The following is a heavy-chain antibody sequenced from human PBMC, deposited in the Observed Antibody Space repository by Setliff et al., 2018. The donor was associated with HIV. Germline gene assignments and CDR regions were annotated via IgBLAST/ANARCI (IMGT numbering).Heavy chain of an antibody. J-gene: IGHJ5*02. CDR1: GGSISSGSYY. Sequence: SETLSLTCTVSGGSISSGSYYWTWIRQPPGKGLEWTGSIYHTGRTYYNRSLESRLTISIDTSKNQFSLKLTSVTAADTAMYYCASRIYYYDESRVLREEGFVPWGQGTLVTGS. D-gene: IGHD3-22*01. CDR3: ASRIYYYDESRVLREEGFVP. CDR2: IYHTGRT. V-gene: IGHV4-39*01.